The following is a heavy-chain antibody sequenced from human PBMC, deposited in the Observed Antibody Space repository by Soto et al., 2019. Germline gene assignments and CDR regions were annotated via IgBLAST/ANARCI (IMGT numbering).Heavy chain of an antibody. J-gene: IGHJ6*02. Sequence: QVQLQESGPGLVKPSDTLSLTCTVSGGSISKYYWSWIRQPPGKGLERIGYIYYNGDTDYSPSLKSRVTISVAASKNQFSLKLSSVTAADTAVYYCARFNAYKLPRSGYYYAMDVRGQGTTVTVSS. CDR1: GGSISKYY. CDR3: ARFNAYKLPRSGYYYAMDV. V-gene: IGHV4-59*01. D-gene: IGHD1-1*01. CDR2: IYYNGDT.